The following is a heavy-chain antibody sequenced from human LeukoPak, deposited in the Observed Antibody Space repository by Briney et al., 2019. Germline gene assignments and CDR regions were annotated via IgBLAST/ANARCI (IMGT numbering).Heavy chain of an antibody. CDR3: ARHSSSTSCYFLP. Sequence: SETLSLTCTVSGGSISSSNYYWGWIRQPPGTGLEWIGSIYYSGSTYYNPSLKSRVTISVDTSKNQFSLKLNSVTAADTAVYYCARHSSSTSCYFLPWGQGTLVTVSS. D-gene: IGHD2-2*01. V-gene: IGHV4-39*01. J-gene: IGHJ5*02. CDR1: GGSISSSNYY. CDR2: IYYSGST.